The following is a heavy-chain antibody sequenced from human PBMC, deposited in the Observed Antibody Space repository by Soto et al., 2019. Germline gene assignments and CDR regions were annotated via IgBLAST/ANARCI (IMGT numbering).Heavy chain of an antibody. CDR2: ISWNSGSI. Sequence: EVQLVESGGGLVQPGRSLRLSCAASGFTFDDYAMHWVRQAPGKGLEWVSGISWNSGSIGYADSVKGRFTISRDNAKNSLYLQMNSLRAEDTALYYCAKDKVVVAATPYYYYCYMDVWGKRDHGHRLL. CDR1: GFTFDDYA. J-gene: IGHJ6*03. V-gene: IGHV3-9*01. CDR3: AKDKVVVAATPYYYYCYMDV. D-gene: IGHD2-15*01.